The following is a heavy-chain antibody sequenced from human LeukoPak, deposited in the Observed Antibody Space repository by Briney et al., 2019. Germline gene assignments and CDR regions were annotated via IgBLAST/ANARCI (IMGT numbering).Heavy chain of an antibody. D-gene: IGHD1-26*01. Sequence: ASVKVSCKASGYTFTDYYMLWVRQAPGQGLEWMGRFDPYNGGISYAQKFQGRVTITRDTSVSTDYMELSSLTSDDTAMYYCAGGGGSYGDVWGQGTMVAVSS. CDR1: GYTFTDYY. J-gene: IGHJ3*01. CDR3: AGGGGSYGDV. V-gene: IGHV1-2*06. CDR2: FDPYNGGI.